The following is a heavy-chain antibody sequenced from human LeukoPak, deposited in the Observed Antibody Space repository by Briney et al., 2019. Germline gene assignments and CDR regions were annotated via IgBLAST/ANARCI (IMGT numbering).Heavy chain of an antibody. J-gene: IGHJ4*02. Sequence: GGSLRLSCAASGLTFSNTWMTWVRQAPGKGLEWVGRIRSKTDGGTTDYTTPVKGRFTISRDNSKNTLFLQMNSLRADDTAVYYCATPGQWPVYFDYWGPGIQVTVSS. CDR2: IRSKTDGGTT. CDR3: ATPGQWPVYFDY. D-gene: IGHD6-19*01. V-gene: IGHV3-15*01. CDR1: GLTFSNTW.